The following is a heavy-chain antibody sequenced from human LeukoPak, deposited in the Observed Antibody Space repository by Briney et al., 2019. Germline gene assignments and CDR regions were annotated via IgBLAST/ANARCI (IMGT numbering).Heavy chain of an antibody. D-gene: IGHD3-10*01. J-gene: IGHJ4*02. CDR2: IYHSGST. CDR3: ARDVYGSGFDY. Sequence: SQTLSLTCTVSGGSISSGGYYWSWIRQPPGKGLEWIGYIYHSGSTYYNPSLKSRVTISVDRSKNQFSLKLSSVTAADTAVYYCARDVYGSGFDYWGQGTLVTVSS. V-gene: IGHV4-30-2*01. CDR1: GGSISSGGYY.